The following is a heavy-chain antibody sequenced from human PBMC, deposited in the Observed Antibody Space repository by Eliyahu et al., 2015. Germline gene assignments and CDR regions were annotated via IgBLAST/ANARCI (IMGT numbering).Heavy chain of an antibody. D-gene: IGHD6-19*01. J-gene: IGHJ4*02. CDR1: GFXLTTTGXR. CDR3: VRVPSSSGWPTFDY. CDR2: IDWDDDK. Sequence: QVTXKESGPALVEPTQTLTLTCSFSGFXLTTTGXRVTWIRQPPGKALEWLARIDWDDDKFYSTSLKTRLTISKDTSKNQVVLTMTNMDPVDTATYYCVRVPSSSGWPTFDYWGQGKLVTVSS. V-gene: IGHV2-70*04.